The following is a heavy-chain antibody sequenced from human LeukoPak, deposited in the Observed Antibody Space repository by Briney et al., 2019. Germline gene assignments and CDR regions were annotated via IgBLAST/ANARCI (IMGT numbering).Heavy chain of an antibody. J-gene: IGHJ4*02. V-gene: IGHV3-23*01. Sequence: GGSLRLSCAASGFTFSSYALSWVRQAPGKGLEWVSGISGSGDNTYYADSVKGRFTISRDNSKNTLYVQVNSLGTEDTAAYYCAKGSYYDSSGSFYFDYWGQGTLVTVSS. CDR1: GFTFSSYA. CDR2: ISGSGDNT. D-gene: IGHD3-22*01. CDR3: AKGSYYDSSGSFYFDY.